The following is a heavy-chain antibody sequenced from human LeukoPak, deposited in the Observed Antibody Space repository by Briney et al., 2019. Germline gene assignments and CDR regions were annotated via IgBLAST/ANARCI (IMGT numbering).Heavy chain of an antibody. J-gene: IGHJ4*02. D-gene: IGHD3-16*01. CDR1: GGSFSGYY. Sequence: SETVSLTCAVYGGSFSGYYWIWLRQPPGKGREGIGEINHSGSTNYNPFLKRRVTMSVDTSNHQFSLKLSSVTAADTAVYYCASSAGCRMIWGQGTLDTVSS. CDR2: INHSGST. V-gene: IGHV4-34*01. CDR3: ASSAGCRMI.